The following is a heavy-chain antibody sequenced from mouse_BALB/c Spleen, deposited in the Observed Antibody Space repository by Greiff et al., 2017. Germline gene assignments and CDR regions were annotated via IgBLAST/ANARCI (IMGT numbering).Heavy chain of an antibody. CDR2: ISDGGSYT. D-gene: IGHD4-1*01. CDR3: ARDGGGTRFLDY. J-gene: IGHJ2*01. V-gene: IGHV5-4*02. Sequence: EVMLVESGGGLVKPGGSLKLSCAPSGFTFSDYYMYWVRQTPEKRLEWVATISDGGSYTYYPDSVKGRFTISRDNAKNNLYLQMSSLKSEDTAMYYCARDGGGTRFLDYWGQGTTLTVSS. CDR1: GFTFSDYY.